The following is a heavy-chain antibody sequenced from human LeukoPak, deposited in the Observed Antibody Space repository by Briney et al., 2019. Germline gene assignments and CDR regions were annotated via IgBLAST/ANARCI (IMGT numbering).Heavy chain of an antibody. CDR1: GFTFSNYA. CDR2: ISGGGAGST. Sequence: GGSLTLSCAASGFTFSNYAMSRLRQAPEKGLEWVLAISGGGAGSTYYADSVKGRSTIYRDNSKNTLYLQMSSLRAEDTAIYYCVKDLVNYYDSGGFYSHFDYWGQGTLVTVSS. CDR3: VKDLVNYYDSGGFYSHFDY. V-gene: IGHV3-23*01. D-gene: IGHD3-22*01. J-gene: IGHJ4*02.